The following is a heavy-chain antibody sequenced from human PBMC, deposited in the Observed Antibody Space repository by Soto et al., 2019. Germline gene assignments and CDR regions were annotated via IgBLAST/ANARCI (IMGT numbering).Heavy chain of an antibody. CDR2: TYYRSKWYN. V-gene: IGHV6-1*01. J-gene: IGHJ6*02. D-gene: IGHD6-13*01. Sequence: VSCKASAWNWIRQSPSRGLEWLGRTYYRSKWYNDYAVSVKSRITINPDTSKNQFSLQLNSVTPEDTAVYYCARGSSSWYHLNYYGMDVWGQGTTVTVSS. CDR3: ARGSSSWYHLNYYGMDV. CDR1: VSCKASA.